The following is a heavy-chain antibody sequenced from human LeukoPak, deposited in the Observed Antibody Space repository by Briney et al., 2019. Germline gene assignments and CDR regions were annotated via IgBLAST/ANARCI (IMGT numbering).Heavy chain of an antibody. CDR2: IYYSGST. D-gene: IGHD1-26*01. J-gene: IGHJ4*02. V-gene: IGHV4-39*01. CDR3: ARLGRYFLNFDY. Sequence: SETLTLTCTVSGGSISSSSYYWDWIRQPPGKGLEWIGRIYYSGSTYYNPSPKSRVTISVATSTNQFSLKLSSVTAADTAVYYCARLGRYFLNFDYWGQGTLVTVSS. CDR1: GGSISSSSYY.